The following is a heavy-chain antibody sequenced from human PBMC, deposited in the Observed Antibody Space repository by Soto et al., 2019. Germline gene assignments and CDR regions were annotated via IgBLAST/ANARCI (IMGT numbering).Heavy chain of an antibody. CDR1: GFTFSNAW. J-gene: IGHJ6*02. D-gene: IGHD3-22*01. CDR2: IKSKTDGGTT. V-gene: IGHV3-15*01. Sequence: GGSLRLYCAASGFTFSNAWMSWVRQAPGKGLEWVGRIKSKTDGGTTDYAAPVKGRFTISRDDSKNTLYLQMNSLKTEDTAVYYCTTGGYYDSSGYYIRQDYYYYGMDVWGQGTTVTVSS. CDR3: TTGGYYDSSGYYIRQDYYYYGMDV.